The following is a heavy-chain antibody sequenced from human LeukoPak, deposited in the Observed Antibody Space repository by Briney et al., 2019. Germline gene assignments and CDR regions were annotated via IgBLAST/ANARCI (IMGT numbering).Heavy chain of an antibody. Sequence: PSETLSLTCTVSGYSISSGYYWGWIRQPPGQGLEWIGSIYHSGSTYYNPSLKSRVTISVDTSKNQFSLKLSSVTAADTAMYYCASGLRMIEFDYWGQGTLVTVSS. V-gene: IGHV4-38-2*02. CDR3: ASGLRMIEFDY. D-gene: IGHD3-22*01. CDR1: GYSISSGYY. J-gene: IGHJ4*02. CDR2: IYHSGST.